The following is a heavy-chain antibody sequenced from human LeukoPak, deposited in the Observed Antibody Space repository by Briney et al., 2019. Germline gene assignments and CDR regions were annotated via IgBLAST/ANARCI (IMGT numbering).Heavy chain of an antibody. CDR1: GYTFTSYA. J-gene: IGHJ4*02. CDR3: ASEASGNNFDY. V-gene: IGHV1-3*01. CDR2: INAGNGNT. D-gene: IGHD1-26*01. Sequence: ASVKVSCKASGYTFTSYAMHWVRQAPGQRLEWMGWINAGNGNTKYSQKFQGRVTMTRDTSISTAYMELSRLRSDDTAVYYCASEASGNNFDYWGQGTLVTVSS.